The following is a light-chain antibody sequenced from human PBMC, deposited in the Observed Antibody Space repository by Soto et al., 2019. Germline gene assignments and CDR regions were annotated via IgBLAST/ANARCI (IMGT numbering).Light chain of an antibody. V-gene: IGKV3-20*01. CDR3: QQYGSSPWT. CDR1: QSVSSSY. CDR2: GAS. Sequence: EIVLTQSPGTLSLSRGERATLSCRASQSVSSSYLAWYQQKPGQAPRLLIYGASSRATGIPDRFSGSGSGTDFTLTISRLEPEDFVIYYCQQYGSSPWTFGQGTKVDIK. J-gene: IGKJ1*01.